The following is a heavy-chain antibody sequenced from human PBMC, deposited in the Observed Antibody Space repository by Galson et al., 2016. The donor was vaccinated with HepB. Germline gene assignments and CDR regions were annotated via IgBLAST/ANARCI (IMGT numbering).Heavy chain of an antibody. D-gene: IGHD3-10*01. J-gene: IGHJ6*02. Sequence: CAISGDSVYNNGAAWVWIRQSPSRGLEWLGGTFYRSTWENHYTGSVRNRITISPDTSRNQFSLHLNSVTHEDTAVYYCARAVMLGRGMDVWGQGTTVTVSS. CDR2: TFYRSTWEN. CDR3: ARAVMLGRGMDV. CDR1: GDSVYNNGAA. V-gene: IGHV6-1*01.